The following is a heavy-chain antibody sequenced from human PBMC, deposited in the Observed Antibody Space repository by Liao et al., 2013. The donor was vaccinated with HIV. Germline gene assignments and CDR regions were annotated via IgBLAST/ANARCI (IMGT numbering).Heavy chain of an antibody. V-gene: IGHV4-34*01. J-gene: IGHJ5*02. CDR3: ARGSGSYSKT. CDR1: GGSFSGYY. Sequence: QVQLQQWGAGLLKPSETLSLTCAVYGGSFSGYYWSWIRQPPREGAWSGLGKVNHSGSTNYNPSLKSRVTISVDTSKNQFSLKLSSVTAADTAVYYCARGSGSYSKTWGQGTLVTVSS. D-gene: IGHD1-26*01. CDR2: VNHSGST.